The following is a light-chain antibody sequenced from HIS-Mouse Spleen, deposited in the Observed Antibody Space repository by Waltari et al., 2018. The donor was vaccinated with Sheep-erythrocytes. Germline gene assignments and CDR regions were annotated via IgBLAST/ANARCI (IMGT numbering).Light chain of an antibody. CDR2: EGS. V-gene: IGLV2-23*01. Sequence: QSALTQPRSVSGSPGQSVTISCTGTSSDVGGYNYVSWYQQHPGKAPKLMIYEGSKRPSGVSKRFSGCKSGNTASLTISGLQAEDEADYYCCSYAGSSTFVVFGGGTKLTVL. CDR1: SSDVGGYNY. CDR3: CSYAGSSTFVV. J-gene: IGLJ2*01.